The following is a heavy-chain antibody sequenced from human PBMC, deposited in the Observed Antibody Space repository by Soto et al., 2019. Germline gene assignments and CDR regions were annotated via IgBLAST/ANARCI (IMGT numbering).Heavy chain of an antibody. V-gene: IGHV3-23*01. D-gene: IGHD5-12*01. Sequence: VGSLRLSCAASGFTFSTYAMIWVRQAPGKGLEWVSAISGSGDSTYYADSVKGRFTISRDNSKNTLYLQMSSLRAEDTAIYYCAKDSFINLRGYDSYWGQGTLVTVSS. CDR2: ISGSGDST. CDR1: GFTFSTYA. CDR3: AKDSFINLRGYDSY. J-gene: IGHJ4*02.